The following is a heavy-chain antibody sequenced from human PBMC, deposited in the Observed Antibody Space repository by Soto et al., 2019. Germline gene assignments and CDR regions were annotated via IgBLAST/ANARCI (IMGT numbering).Heavy chain of an antibody. J-gene: IGHJ5*01. CDR2: ISGDSART. V-gene: IGHV3-23*01. CDR1: GFSFSNFE. Sequence: EVQLLESGGGLVQPGGSLILSCAASGFSFSNFEMSWVRQAPGRGLEWVSFISGDSARTYYADAVKGRFTISRDNSKHTLYLQMNSLTAEDTAVYACVKGGWLDFWGQGTLVTVSS. CDR3: VKGGWLDF. D-gene: IGHD3-16*01.